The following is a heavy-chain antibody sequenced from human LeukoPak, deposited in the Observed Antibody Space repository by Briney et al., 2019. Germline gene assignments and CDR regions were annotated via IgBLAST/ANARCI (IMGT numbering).Heavy chain of an antibody. V-gene: IGHV1-2*02. J-gene: IGHJ5*02. Sequence: GASVMVSCKASGYTFTGYYMHWVRQAPGQGLEWMGWINPNSGGTNYAQKFQGRVTMTRDTSISTAYMELSRLRSDDTAVYYCARDIVMVTYWFDPWGQGTLVTVSS. CDR3: ARDIVMVTYWFDP. D-gene: IGHD5-18*01. CDR1: GYTFTGYY. CDR2: INPNSGGT.